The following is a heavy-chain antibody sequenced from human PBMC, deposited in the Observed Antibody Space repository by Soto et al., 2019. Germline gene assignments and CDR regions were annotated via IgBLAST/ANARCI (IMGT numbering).Heavy chain of an antibody. CDR2: IYYSGST. J-gene: IGHJ6*03. CDR1: GGSISSYY. V-gene: IGHV4-59*08. Sequence: SETLSLTCTVSGGSISSYYWSWIRQPPGKGLEWIGYIYYSGSTNYNPSLKSRVNISVDTSKNQFSLKLSSVTAADTALYYCARHMLVDFWSGYSYYMDVWGKGTTVTVSS. CDR3: ARHMLVDFWSGYSYYMDV. D-gene: IGHD3-3*01.